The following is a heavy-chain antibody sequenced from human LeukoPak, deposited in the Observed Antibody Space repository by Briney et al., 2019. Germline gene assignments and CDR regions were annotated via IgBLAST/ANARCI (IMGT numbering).Heavy chain of an antibody. CDR1: GFIFRNYG. J-gene: IGHJ6*04. D-gene: IGHD3-10*02. CDR2: ISSSGSTI. V-gene: IGHV3-48*04. CDR3: AELGITMIGGV. Sequence: QAGGSLRLSCAASGFIFRNYGMNWVRRAPGKGLEWVSYISSSGSTIYYADSVKGRFTISRDNAKNSLYLQMNSLRAEDTAVYYCAELGITMIGGVWGKGTTVTISS.